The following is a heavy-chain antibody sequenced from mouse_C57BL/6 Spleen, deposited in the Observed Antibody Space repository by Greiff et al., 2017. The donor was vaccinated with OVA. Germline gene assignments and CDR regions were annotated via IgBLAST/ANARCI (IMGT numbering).Heavy chain of an antibody. D-gene: IGHD2-2*01. CDR1: GFTFSSYA. J-gene: IGHJ3*01. CDR2: ISDGGSYT. CDR3: ARDDTMVTTGFAY. V-gene: IGHV5-4*01. Sequence: EVQRVESGGGLVKPGGSLKLSCAASGFTFSSYAMSWVRQTPEKRLEWVATISDGGSYTYYPDNVKGRFTISRDNAKNNLYLQMSHLKSEDTAMYYCARDDTMVTTGFAYWGQGTLVTVSA.